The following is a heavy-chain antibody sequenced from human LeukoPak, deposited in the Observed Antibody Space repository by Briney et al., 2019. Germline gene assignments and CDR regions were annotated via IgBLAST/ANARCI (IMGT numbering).Heavy chain of an antibody. Sequence: ASVKVSCKASGYTLSDNYLHWMRQAPGQRFEWMAWINPSNGETKFAPRFQGRVTMTRDTSISTAYMELSSLRPDDTAVYYCARSQFRTTNSGAWGFQPWGQGTLVTVSS. CDR2: INPSNGET. CDR1: GYTLSDNY. J-gene: IGHJ1*01. CDR3: ARSQFRTTNSGAWGFQP. V-gene: IGHV1-2*07. D-gene: IGHD3-16*01.